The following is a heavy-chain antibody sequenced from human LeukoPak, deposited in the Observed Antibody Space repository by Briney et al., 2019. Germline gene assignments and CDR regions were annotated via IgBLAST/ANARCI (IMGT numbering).Heavy chain of an antibody. J-gene: IGHJ3*02. V-gene: IGHV1-69*04. CDR2: IIPILGMA. CDR1: GGTFSSYA. Sequence: SVKVSCKASGGTFSSYAISWVRQAPGQGLEWMGRIIPILGMANYAQKFQGRVTITADKSTSTAYMELSSLRSEDTAVYYCARVPPGLTWDAFDIWGQGTMVTVSS. D-gene: IGHD1-14*01. CDR3: ARVPPGLTWDAFDI.